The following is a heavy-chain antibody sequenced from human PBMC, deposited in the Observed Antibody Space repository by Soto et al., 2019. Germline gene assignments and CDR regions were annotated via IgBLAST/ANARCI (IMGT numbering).Heavy chain of an antibody. CDR1: GFTFSSYW. J-gene: IGHJ4*02. CDR3: ARGPNTAMVLRGYYFDY. D-gene: IGHD5-18*01. Sequence: GGSLRLSCAASGFTFSSYWMSWVRQAPGKGLEWVANIKQDGSEKYYVDSVKGRFTISRDNAKNSLYLQMNSLRAEDTAVYYCARGPNTAMVLRGYYFDYWGQGTLVTVSS. CDR2: IKQDGSEK. V-gene: IGHV3-7*01.